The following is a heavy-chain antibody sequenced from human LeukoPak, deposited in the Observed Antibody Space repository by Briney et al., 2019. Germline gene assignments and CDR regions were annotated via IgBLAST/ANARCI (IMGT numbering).Heavy chain of an antibody. V-gene: IGHV3-30*03. CDR3: ARDRITIFGVVIYGGNWFDP. CDR1: GFAFSSYG. D-gene: IGHD3-3*01. Sequence: GGSLRLSCAASGFAFSSYGIHWVRQAPGKGLEWVAVISYDGSNKYYADSVKGRFTISRDNSKNTLYLQMNSLRAEDTAVYYCARDRITIFGVVIYGGNWFDPWGQGTLVTVSS. J-gene: IGHJ5*02. CDR2: ISYDGSNK.